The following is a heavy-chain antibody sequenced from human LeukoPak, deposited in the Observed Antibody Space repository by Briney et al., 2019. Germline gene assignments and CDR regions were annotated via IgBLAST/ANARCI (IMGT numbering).Heavy chain of an antibody. CDR1: GYTFTSYG. V-gene: IGHV1-18*01. CDR3: AREATQGYSGYELYYYYYMDV. J-gene: IGHJ6*03. D-gene: IGHD5-12*01. CDR2: ISAYNGNT. Sequence: ASVKVSFKASGYTFTSYGISWVRQAPGQGLEWMGWISAYNGNTNYAQNLQGRVTMTTDTSTSTAYMELRSLRSDDTAVYYCAREATQGYSGYELYYYYYMDVWGKGTTVTISS.